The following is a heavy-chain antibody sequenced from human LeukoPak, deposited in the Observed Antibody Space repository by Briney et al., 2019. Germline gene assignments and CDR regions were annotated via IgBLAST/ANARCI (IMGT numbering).Heavy chain of an antibody. CDR1: GFIFSKYW. V-gene: IGHV3-74*01. CDR2: IKEDGTYT. D-gene: IGHD3-9*01. Sequence: GGSLRLSCAASGFIFSKYWMHWVRQTPGEGLVWVARIKEDGTYTSYADSVKGRFTISRDNARNTVFLQMNSLRAEDTAVYYCARDFDMGITPGDDFDFWGQGTLVTVSS. CDR3: ARDFDMGITPGDDFDF. J-gene: IGHJ4*02.